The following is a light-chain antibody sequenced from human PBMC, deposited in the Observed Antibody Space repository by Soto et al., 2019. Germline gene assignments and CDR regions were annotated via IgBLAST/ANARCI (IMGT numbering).Light chain of an antibody. CDR1: QSVSSY. CDR2: DAS. V-gene: IGKV3-11*01. CDR3: QQRNNWPIT. Sequence: EIVLTQSPATLSLSPGERATLSCRASQSVSSYLAWYQQKPGQAPRLLIYDASNRATGIPVRFSGSGSGTDFTLTISSLEPEDFALYYCQQRNNWPITFGLGTRLEIK. J-gene: IGKJ5*01.